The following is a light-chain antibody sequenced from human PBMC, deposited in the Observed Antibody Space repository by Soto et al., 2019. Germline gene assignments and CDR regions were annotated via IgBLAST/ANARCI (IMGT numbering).Light chain of an antibody. Sequence: QSVLTQPASVSGSPGQSITISCTGTSSDVGKYNHVSWYQQHPGKAPQLIIYEDINRPSGLSNRFSGSKSGNTASLTISGLQAGDEADYFCCSYTTRSTLVCGTGTKVTVL. V-gene: IGLV2-14*03. CDR1: SSDVGKYNH. CDR3: CSYTTRSTLV. J-gene: IGLJ1*01. CDR2: EDI.